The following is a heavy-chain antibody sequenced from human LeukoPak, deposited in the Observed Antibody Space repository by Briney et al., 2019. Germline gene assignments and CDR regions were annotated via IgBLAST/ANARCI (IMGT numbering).Heavy chain of an antibody. V-gene: IGHV3-21*01. J-gene: IGHJ6*03. CDR2: ISSSSSYI. CDR3: ARDSTPSGSYQSDYYYMDV. Sequence: PGGSLRLSCAASGFTFSGYSMNWVRQAPGKGLEWVSSISSSSSYIYYADSVKGRFTISRDNAKNSLYLQMNSLRAEDTAVYYCARDSTPSGSYQSDYYYMDVWGKGTTVTVSS. CDR1: GFTFSGYS. D-gene: IGHD3-10*01.